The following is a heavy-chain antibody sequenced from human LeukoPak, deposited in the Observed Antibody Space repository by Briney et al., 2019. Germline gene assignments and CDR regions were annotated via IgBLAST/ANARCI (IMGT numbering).Heavy chain of an antibody. CDR3: ARGSSSSSYFDY. CDR2: INPNSGGT. J-gene: IGHJ4*02. Sequence: ASVKVSCKASGYTFTGYYMHWVRQAPGQGREWMGWINPNSGGTNYAQKFQGRVTMTRDTSISTAYMELSRLRSDDTAVYYCARGSSSSSYFDYWGQGTLVTVSS. CDR1: GYTFTGYY. V-gene: IGHV1-2*02. D-gene: IGHD6-6*01.